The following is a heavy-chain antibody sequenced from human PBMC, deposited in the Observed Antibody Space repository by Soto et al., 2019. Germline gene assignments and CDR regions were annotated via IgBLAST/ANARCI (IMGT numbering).Heavy chain of an antibody. D-gene: IGHD5-12*01. CDR2: INTAIDDT. V-gene: IGHV1-3*04. J-gene: IGHJ4*02. CDR1: GYTFRSSL. Sequence: QVQLVQAGAEVKKPGALVKVSCRASGYTFRSSLLHCVRQAPGQRPEWMGWINTAIDDTKYSQKFQDTVTLTRDTFASTAYMEVSSLTPEDTAVYYCARDEGVASGNWGQGTLVTVSS. CDR3: ARDEGVASGN.